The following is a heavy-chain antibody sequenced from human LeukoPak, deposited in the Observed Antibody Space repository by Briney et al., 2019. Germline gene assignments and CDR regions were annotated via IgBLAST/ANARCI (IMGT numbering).Heavy chain of an antibody. J-gene: IGHJ4*02. Sequence: GGSLSLSCAASGFTLSTYAMSWVRHAPGKGLEWVSAISGGAVTTFYADSVKGRFTISRDNSKNTLYLQMSSLRAEDTAVYSCAKSSYDILAGCYSFDYWGQGALVTVSS. D-gene: IGHD3-9*01. CDR2: ISGGAVTT. CDR3: AKSSYDILAGCYSFDY. V-gene: IGHV3-23*01. CDR1: GFTLSTYA.